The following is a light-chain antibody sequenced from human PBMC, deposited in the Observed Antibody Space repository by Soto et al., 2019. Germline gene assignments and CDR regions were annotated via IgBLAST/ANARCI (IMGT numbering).Light chain of an antibody. J-gene: IGLJ1*01. CDR2: EVS. CDR3: SSYTSRSSYV. CDR1: SSDVGSYNR. Sequence: QSALTQPPSVSGSPGQSVTISCTGTSSDVGSYNRVSWYQQPPGTAPKLMIYEVSNRPSGVPDRFSGSESGNTASLTISGLQVEDEAYYYCSSYTSRSSYVFGTGTKLPV. V-gene: IGLV2-18*02.